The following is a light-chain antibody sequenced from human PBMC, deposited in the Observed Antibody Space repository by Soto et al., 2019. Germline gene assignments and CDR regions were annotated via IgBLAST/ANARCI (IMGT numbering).Light chain of an antibody. J-gene: IGLJ1*01. CDR3: SSYAGSNNFV. Sequence: QAVLTQPPSASGFPGQSVTNSCTGTSSDVGYYDYVSWYQQHPGKAPKLVIYEVTKRPSGVPDRVSASKSGNTASLTVSGLRAEVEADYYCSSYAGSNNFVFGSGTKLTVL. V-gene: IGLV2-8*01. CDR2: EVT. CDR1: SSDVGYYDY.